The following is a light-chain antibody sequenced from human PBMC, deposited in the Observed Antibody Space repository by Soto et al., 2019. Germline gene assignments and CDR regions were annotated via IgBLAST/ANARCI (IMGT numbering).Light chain of an antibody. J-gene: IGKJ4*01. CDR3: QQRSSWPLT. CDR1: QSVSSY. V-gene: IGKV3-11*01. Sequence: EIVLTQSPATLSLSPGERATLSCRASQSVSSYLAWYQQKHGQAPRLLIYDASNRATGIPARFSGSGSGTDFTLTISSLEPEDFAIYYCQQRSSWPLTFGGGTRWIS. CDR2: DAS.